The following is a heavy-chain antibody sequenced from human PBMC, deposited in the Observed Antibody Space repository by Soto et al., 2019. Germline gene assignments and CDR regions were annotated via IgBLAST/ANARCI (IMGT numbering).Heavy chain of an antibody. V-gene: IGHV3-30-3*01. J-gene: IGHJ4*02. D-gene: IGHD2-15*01. CDR2: ISYDGSNK. CDR3: ARGWQYYFDY. CDR1: GFTFSNYA. Sequence: QVQLVESGGGVVQPGTSLRLSCAASGFTFSNYAMHWVRQAPGKGLEWVAVISYDGSNKYYADSVKGRFTISRDNSKNTMNLQMNSLRAEDTAVYYCARGWQYYFDYWGQGTLVPVSS.